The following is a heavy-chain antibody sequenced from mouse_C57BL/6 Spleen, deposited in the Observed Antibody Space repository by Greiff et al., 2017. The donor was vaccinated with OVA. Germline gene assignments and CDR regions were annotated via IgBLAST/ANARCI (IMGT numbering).Heavy chain of an antibody. V-gene: IGHV1-42*01. CDR1: GYSFTGYY. J-gene: IGHJ2*01. Sequence: VQLQQSGPELVKPGASVKISCKASGYSFTGYYMNWVKQSPEKSLEWIGEINPSTGGTTYNQKFKAKATLTVDKSSSTAYMQLKSLTSEDSAVYYCARTGGGYYFDYWGQGTTLTVSS. CDR3: ARTGGGYYFDY. D-gene: IGHD3-2*02. CDR2: INPSTGGT.